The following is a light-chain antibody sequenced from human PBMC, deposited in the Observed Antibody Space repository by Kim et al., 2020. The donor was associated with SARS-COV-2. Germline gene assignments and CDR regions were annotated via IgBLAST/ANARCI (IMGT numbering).Light chain of an antibody. CDR3: SAWDDTLNVV. CDR1: RSNIGYNT. CDR2: GDN. V-gene: IGLV1-44*01. J-gene: IGLJ2*01. Sequence: PGKRVTISCSGSRSNIGYNTVIWYQQLPGMAPKLLIYGDNQRPSGVPDRFSGSKSGTSASLAISGLQSEDEAEYYCSAWDDTLNVVFGGGTKLTVL.